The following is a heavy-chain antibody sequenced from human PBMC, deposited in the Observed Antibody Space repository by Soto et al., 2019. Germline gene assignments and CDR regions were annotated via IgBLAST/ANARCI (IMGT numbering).Heavy chain of an antibody. Sequence: QVQLVQSGAEVQKPGSSVKVSCKASGGTFSSYTISWVRQAPGQGLEWMGRIIPILGIANYAQKFQGRVTITADKSTSTAYMELSSLRSEDTAVYYCARVDDYGDYLSDYWGQGTLVTVSS. V-gene: IGHV1-69*02. J-gene: IGHJ4*02. CDR3: ARVDDYGDYLSDY. CDR2: IIPILGIA. D-gene: IGHD4-17*01. CDR1: GGTFSSYT.